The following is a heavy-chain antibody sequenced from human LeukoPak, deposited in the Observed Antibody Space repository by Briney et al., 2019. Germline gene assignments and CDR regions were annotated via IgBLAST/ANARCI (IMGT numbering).Heavy chain of an antibody. D-gene: IGHD3-10*01. V-gene: IGHV3-33*01. CDR2: IWYDGSNK. Sequence: PGRSLRLPCAASGFTFSSYGMHWVRQAPGKGLEWVAVIWYDGSNKYYADSVKGRFTISRDNSKNTLYLQMNSLRAEDTAVYYCARSGSGSYYVGWADYYYYGMDVWGKGTTVTVSS. CDR3: ARSGSGSYYVGWADYYYYGMDV. J-gene: IGHJ6*04. CDR1: GFTFSSYG.